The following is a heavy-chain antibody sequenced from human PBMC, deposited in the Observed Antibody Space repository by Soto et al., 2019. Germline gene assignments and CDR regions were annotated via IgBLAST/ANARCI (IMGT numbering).Heavy chain of an antibody. J-gene: IGHJ3*02. Sequence: QPVGSLRLSCAASGFTFSSYGMHWVRQAPGKGLEWVAVISYDGSNKYYADSVKGRFTIPRDNSKNTLYLQMNSLRAEDAAVYYCAKAAVSDAFDIWGQGTMVTVSS. CDR3: AKAAVSDAFDI. V-gene: IGHV3-30*18. D-gene: IGHD6-19*01. CDR2: ISYDGSNK. CDR1: GFTFSSYG.